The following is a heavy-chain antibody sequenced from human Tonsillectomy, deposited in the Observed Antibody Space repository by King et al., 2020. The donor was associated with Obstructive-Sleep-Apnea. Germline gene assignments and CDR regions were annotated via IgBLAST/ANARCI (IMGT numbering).Heavy chain of an antibody. D-gene: IGHD2/OR15-2a*01. CDR2: IYYSGST. V-gene: IGHV4-59*08. CDR1: GGSISSYY. Sequence: QLQESGPGLVKPSETLSLTCTVSGGSISSYYWSWIRQPPGEGLEWIGYIYYSGSTNYNPSLKSRVTISVDTSKNQFSLKLGSVTAADTAIYYSARHLSLTYGMDVWGQGTTVTVSS. CDR3: ARHLSLTYGMDV. J-gene: IGHJ6*02.